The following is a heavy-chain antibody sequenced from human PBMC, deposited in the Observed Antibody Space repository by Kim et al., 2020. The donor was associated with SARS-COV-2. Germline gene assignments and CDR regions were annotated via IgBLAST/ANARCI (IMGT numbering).Heavy chain of an antibody. D-gene: IGHD3-10*01. CDR2: ISGSGGST. V-gene: IGHV3-23*01. J-gene: IGHJ6*02. CDR1: GFTFSSYA. Sequence: GGSLRLSCAASGFTFSSYAMSWVRQAPGKGLEWVSAISGSGGSTYYADSVKGRFTISRDNSKNTLYLQMNSLRAEDTAVYYCAKRTMVRGGYYYYGMDVWGQGTTVTVSS. CDR3: AKRTMVRGGYYYYGMDV.